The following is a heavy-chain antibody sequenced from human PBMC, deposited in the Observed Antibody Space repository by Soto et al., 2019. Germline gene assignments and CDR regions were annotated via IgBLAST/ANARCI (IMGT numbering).Heavy chain of an antibody. CDR1: GFTFSSYE. V-gene: IGHV3-48*03. J-gene: IGHJ4*02. CDR3: ARITYTVTTVFDY. D-gene: IGHD4-17*01. CDR2: ISSSGSTI. Sequence: LRLSCAASGFTFSSYEMNWVRQAPGKGLEWVSYISSSGSTIYYADSVKGRFTISRDNAKNSLYLQMNSLRAEDTAVYYCARITYTVTTVFDYWGQGTLVTVSS.